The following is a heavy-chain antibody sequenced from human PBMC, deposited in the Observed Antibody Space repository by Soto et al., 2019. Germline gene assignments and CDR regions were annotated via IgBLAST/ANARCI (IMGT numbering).Heavy chain of an antibody. J-gene: IGHJ4*02. V-gene: IGHV3-74*01. CDR1: GFIFSSHW. Sequence: GGSLRLSCAASGFIFSSHWMHWVRQAPGKGLVGVSHIGPDGSNIWEADSVQGRFTISRDNARNRLYLQMNSLRDEDTAIYYCLSDNNWSLDYWGQGILVTVSS. CDR2: IGPDGSNI. D-gene: IGHD1-1*01. CDR3: LSDNNWSLDY.